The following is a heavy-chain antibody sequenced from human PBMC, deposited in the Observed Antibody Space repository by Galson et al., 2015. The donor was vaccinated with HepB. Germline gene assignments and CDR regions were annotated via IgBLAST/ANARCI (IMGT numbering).Heavy chain of an antibody. CDR2: ISSSSSTK. CDR3: AKGSSWYKALGY. V-gene: IGHV3-48*01. D-gene: IGHD6-13*01. CDR1: GFIFSNYN. Sequence: SLRLSCAASGFIFSNYNMNWVRQAPGKGLEWVSYISSSSSTKKYADSVKGRFTISRDNAKDLLFLQMNSLRAEDTAVYYCAKGSSWYKALGYWGQGTLVTVSS. J-gene: IGHJ4*02.